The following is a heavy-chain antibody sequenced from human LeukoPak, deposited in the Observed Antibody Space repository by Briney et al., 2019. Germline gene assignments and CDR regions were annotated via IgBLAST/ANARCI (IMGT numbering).Heavy chain of an antibody. CDR3: ATDNGSTPYFQH. Sequence: GASVKVSCKASGYTFTSYSLNWVRQAPGQGLEWMGTINPSGGTTNYAQKFQGRITMTRDTSTTTVYMELSSLRSEDTAVYYCATDNGSTPYFQHWGQGTLVTVSS. V-gene: IGHV1-46*01. D-gene: IGHD6-13*01. CDR1: GYTFTSYS. CDR2: INPSGGTT. J-gene: IGHJ1*01.